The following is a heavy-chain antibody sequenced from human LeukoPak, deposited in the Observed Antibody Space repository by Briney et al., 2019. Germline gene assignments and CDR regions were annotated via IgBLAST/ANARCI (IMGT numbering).Heavy chain of an antibody. V-gene: IGHV1-18*04. D-gene: IGHD3-9*01. J-gene: IGHJ6*04. CDR3: ARMERYYDILTGAMDV. CDR1: GSTFTSYG. Sequence: ASVKVSCKVFGSTFTSYGISWVRQAPGQGLEWMGWISAYNGNTNYAQKLQGRVTVATDTSTSTAYMELRSLRSDDTAVYYCARMERYYDILTGAMDVWGKGTTVTVSS. CDR2: ISAYNGNT.